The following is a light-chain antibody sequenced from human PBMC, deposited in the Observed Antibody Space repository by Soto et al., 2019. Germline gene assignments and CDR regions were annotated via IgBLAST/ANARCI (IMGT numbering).Light chain of an antibody. CDR1: SSDVENYNL. V-gene: IGLV2-23*03. Sequence: QSALTQPAPVSGSPGQSITISCTGTSSDVENYNLVSWYQHHPGKAPKLMIYEGTKRPSGVSNRFSGSKSGNTASLTISGLQAEDEADYYCCSYASGDTFEFGGGTKLTVL. CDR3: CSYASGDTFE. CDR2: EGT. J-gene: IGLJ2*01.